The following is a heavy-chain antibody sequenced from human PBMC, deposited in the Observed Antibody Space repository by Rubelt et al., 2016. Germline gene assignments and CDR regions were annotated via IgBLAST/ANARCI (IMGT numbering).Heavy chain of an antibody. CDR3: ARELITMIVVGPEN. Sequence: QVQLQQWGAGLLKPSETLSLTCAVYGGSFSGYYWSWIRHPPGKGLEWIGEINHSGSTNYNPSLKSRVTISVDTSKNQFSRKLSSVTAADTAVYYCARELITMIVVGPENWGQGTLVTVSS. CDR2: INHSGST. J-gene: IGHJ4*02. CDR1: GGSFSGYY. V-gene: IGHV4-34*01. D-gene: IGHD3-22*01.